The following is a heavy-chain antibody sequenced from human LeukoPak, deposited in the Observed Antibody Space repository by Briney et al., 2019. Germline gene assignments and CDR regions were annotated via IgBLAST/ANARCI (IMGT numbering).Heavy chain of an antibody. V-gene: IGHV3-74*01. J-gene: IGHJ4*02. CDR1: GFTFSSYL. CDR3: ARGLPDSSGYPDY. D-gene: IGHD3-22*01. Sequence: PGGSLRLSCAASGFTFSSYLMHWVRQAPGKGLVWVSRINSDGSSTSYADSVKGRFTISRDNAKNTLYLQMNSLRAEDTAVYYCARGLPDSSGYPDYWGQGTLVTVSS. CDR2: INSDGSST.